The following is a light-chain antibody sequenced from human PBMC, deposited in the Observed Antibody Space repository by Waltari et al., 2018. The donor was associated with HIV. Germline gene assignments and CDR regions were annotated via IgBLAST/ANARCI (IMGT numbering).Light chain of an antibody. Sequence: QSVLPQPPSASGTPGPRVTISCSGGRSHIGTYSVPWYQQAPGTAPKPLIYNNTQWPSGFPDRFSGSKSGTSASLAISGLQSEDEADYYCATWEHRLNGPIFGGGTRLTVL. CDR1: RSHIGTYS. V-gene: IGLV1-44*01. J-gene: IGLJ2*01. CDR3: ATWEHRLNGPI. CDR2: NNT.